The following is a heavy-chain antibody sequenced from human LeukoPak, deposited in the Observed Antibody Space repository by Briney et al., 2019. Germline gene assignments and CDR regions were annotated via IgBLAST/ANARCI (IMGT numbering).Heavy chain of an antibody. CDR3: AGELGYCSGDSCYHFDY. Sequence: GGSLRLSCAASGFTVSSNYMSWVRQAPGKGLEWVSVIYSGGSTYYADSVKGRFTISRHNSKNTLYLQMNSLRAEDTAVYYCAGELGYCSGDSCYHFDYWGQGTLVTVSS. CDR1: GFTVSSNY. V-gene: IGHV3-53*04. CDR2: IYSGGST. J-gene: IGHJ4*02. D-gene: IGHD2-15*01.